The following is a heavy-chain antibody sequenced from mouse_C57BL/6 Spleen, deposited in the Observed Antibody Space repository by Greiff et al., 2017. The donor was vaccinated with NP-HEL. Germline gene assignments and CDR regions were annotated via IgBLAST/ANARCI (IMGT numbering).Heavy chain of an antibody. D-gene: IGHD2-4*01. Sequence: VQLQQPGAELVKPGASVKMSCKASGYTFTSYWITWVKQRPGQGLEWIGDIYPGSGSTNYNEKFKSKATLTVDTSSSTAYMQLSSLTSEDSAVYYCARGGYYDYDAGENYWGQGTTLTVSS. J-gene: IGHJ2*01. V-gene: IGHV1-55*01. CDR1: GYTFTSYW. CDR3: ARGGYYDYDAGENY. CDR2: IYPGSGST.